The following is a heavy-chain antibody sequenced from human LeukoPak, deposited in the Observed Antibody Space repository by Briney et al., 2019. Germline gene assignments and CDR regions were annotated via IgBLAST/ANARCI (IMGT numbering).Heavy chain of an antibody. Sequence: GGSLRLSCAASGYTFSSHGLTWVRQAPGKGLEWVSTINGAGDNTYYAETVKGRFTISRDNSKNTLYLQMHSLRAEDTAIYYCAKVSVCYGCYFDYWGQGTLATVS. CDR2: INGAGDNT. D-gene: IGHD3-16*01. CDR1: GYTFSSHG. J-gene: IGHJ4*02. V-gene: IGHV3-23*01. CDR3: AKVSVCYGCYFDY.